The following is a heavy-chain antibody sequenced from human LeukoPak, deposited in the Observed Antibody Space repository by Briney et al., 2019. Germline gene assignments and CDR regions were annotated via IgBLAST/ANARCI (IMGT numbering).Heavy chain of an antibody. CDR3: ARDQDTAMVPYWYFDL. V-gene: IGHV1-69*13. J-gene: IGHJ2*01. Sequence: ASVKVSCKASGGTFSSYAISWVRQAPGQGLEWMGGIIPIFGTANYAQKFQGRVTITADESTSTAYMELSSLRSEDTAVYYCARDQDTAMVPYWYFDLWGRGTLVTVSS. D-gene: IGHD5-18*01. CDR1: GGTFSSYA. CDR2: IIPIFGTA.